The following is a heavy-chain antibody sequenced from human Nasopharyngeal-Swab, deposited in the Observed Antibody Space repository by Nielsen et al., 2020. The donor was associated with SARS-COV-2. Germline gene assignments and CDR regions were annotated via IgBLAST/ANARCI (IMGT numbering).Heavy chain of an antibody. CDR2: MNSDGSTT. V-gene: IGHV3-74*01. D-gene: IGHD3-16*02. CDR3: ATAGNYRFDS. Sequence: GESLKISCAASGFTFSSSWMHWIRQDPGKGLVWVARMNSDGSTTNYGDSVMGRFIISRDNAKNMLYLQMYSLRAEDTAVYYCATAGNYRFDSWGHGTLVTVSS. CDR1: GFTFSSSW. J-gene: IGHJ4*01.